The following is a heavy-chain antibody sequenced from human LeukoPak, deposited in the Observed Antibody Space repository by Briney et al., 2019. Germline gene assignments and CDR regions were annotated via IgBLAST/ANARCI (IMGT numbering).Heavy chain of an antibody. V-gene: IGHV3-30*18. J-gene: IGHJ4*02. D-gene: IGHD5-12*01. CDR1: GFTFSFYG. CDR2: ISNDGSSK. CDR3: TKDRPSDSGYDWAFDY. Sequence: GRSLRLSCAASGFTFSFYGMHWVRQAPGKGLEWVAIISNDGSSKYYADSVKGRFTISRDNFRNTLYLEMNSLRAEDTAVYYCTKDRPSDSGYDWAFDYWGQGTLVTVSS.